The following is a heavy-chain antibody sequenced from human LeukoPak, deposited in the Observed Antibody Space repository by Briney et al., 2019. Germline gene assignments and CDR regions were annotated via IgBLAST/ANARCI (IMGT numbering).Heavy chain of an antibody. CDR1: GGSFSGYY. CDR3: ARGRGSGSRKWARFDP. Sequence: SESLSLTCAVYGGSFSGYYWSWIRQPPGKGLECIGEINHSGSTNYNPSLKSRVTISVDTSKNQFSLKLSSVTAADTAVYYCARGRGSGSRKWARFDPWGQGTLVTVSS. V-gene: IGHV4-34*01. CDR2: INHSGST. D-gene: IGHD1-26*01. J-gene: IGHJ5*02.